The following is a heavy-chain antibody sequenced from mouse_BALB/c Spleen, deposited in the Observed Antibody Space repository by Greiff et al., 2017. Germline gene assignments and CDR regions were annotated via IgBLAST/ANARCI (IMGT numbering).Heavy chain of an antibody. CDR3: TRLSRYDDYFDY. J-gene: IGHJ2*01. CDR1: GYSFTSYW. Sequence: VQLKQSGTVLARPGASVKMSCKASGYSFTSYWMHWVKQRPGQGLEWIGAIYPGNSDTSYNQKFKGKAKLTAVTSASTAYMELSSLTNEDSAVYYCTRLSRYDDYFDYWGQGTTLTVSS. D-gene: IGHD2-14*01. CDR2: IYPGNSDT. V-gene: IGHV1-5*01.